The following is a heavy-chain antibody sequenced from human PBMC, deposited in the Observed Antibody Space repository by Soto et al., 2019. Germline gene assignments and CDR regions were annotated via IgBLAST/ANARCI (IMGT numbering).Heavy chain of an antibody. CDR2: IKEDGSEK. V-gene: IGHV3-7*03. J-gene: IGHJ4*02. Sequence: VQLVESGGGLVQPGGCLRLSCAASGFTLSNFWMSWFRQAPGKGLEWVASIKEDGSEKTYVDSVKGRFTISRDTAHYSLYIQRNRLRVDDAAVYYCASYRTLDCWGKGTPVIV. D-gene: IGHD1-26*01. CDR3: ASYRTLDC. CDR1: GFTLSNFW.